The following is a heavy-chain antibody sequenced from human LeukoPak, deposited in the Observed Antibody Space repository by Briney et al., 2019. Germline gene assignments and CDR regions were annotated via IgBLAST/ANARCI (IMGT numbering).Heavy chain of an antibody. CDR3: ARYLSRGRSGYEY. V-gene: IGHV3-7*01. CDR2: IKQDGSEK. D-gene: IGHD3-3*01. Sequence: GGSLRLSCAASGFTFSSYWMSWVRQAPGKGLEWVANIKQDGSEKYYVDSVKGRFTISRDNAKNSLYLQMNSLRAEDTDVYYCARYLSRGRSGYEYWGQGTLVTVSS. CDR1: GFTFSSYW. J-gene: IGHJ4*02.